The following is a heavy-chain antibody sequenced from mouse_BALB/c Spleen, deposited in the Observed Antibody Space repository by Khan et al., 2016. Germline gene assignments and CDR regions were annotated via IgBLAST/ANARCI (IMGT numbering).Heavy chain of an antibody. Sequence: EVELVESGGGLVKPGGSLKLSCAASGFTFSDYYMYWVRQTPEKRLEWVATISDGGSYTYYPDSVKGRFTISRDNAKNNLYLQMGSLKSADTSMYYCARDDRWFAYWGQGTLVTVSA. J-gene: IGHJ3*01. CDR2: ISDGGSYT. V-gene: IGHV5-4*02. CDR3: ARDDRWFAY. D-gene: IGHD2-14*01. CDR1: GFTFSDYY.